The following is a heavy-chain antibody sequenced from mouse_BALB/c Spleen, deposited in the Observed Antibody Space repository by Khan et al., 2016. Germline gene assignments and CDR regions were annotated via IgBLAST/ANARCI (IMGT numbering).Heavy chain of an antibody. Sequence: QIQLVQSGPELKKPGETVKISCKASGYTFTNYGMNWVKQAPGKGLKWMGWINTYTGEPTYADDFKGRFAFSLETSASTAYLQINNLKNEDTATYFCARWERQLGLRSLDYWGQGTTLTVSS. CDR2: INTYTGEP. V-gene: IGHV9-3-1*01. CDR3: ARWERQLGLRSLDY. J-gene: IGHJ2*01. D-gene: IGHD3-2*01. CDR1: GYTFTNYG.